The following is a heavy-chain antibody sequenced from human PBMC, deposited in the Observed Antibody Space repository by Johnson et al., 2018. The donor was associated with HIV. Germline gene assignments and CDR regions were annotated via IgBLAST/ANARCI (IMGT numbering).Heavy chain of an antibody. J-gene: IGHJ3*02. CDR2: IRYDGSNN. D-gene: IGHD3-16*01. Sequence: QVQLVESGGGVVQPGGSLRLSCAASGFIFNSYGMHWVRQAPGTGLEWVAFIRYDGSNNYYIESVKGRFTISRDNSKNTLYLQMNSLRAEDTAVYYCAREALPRGLQSSFGGALDIWGQGTMVTVSS. V-gene: IGHV3-30*02. CDR3: AREALPRGLQSSFGGALDI. CDR1: GFIFNSYG.